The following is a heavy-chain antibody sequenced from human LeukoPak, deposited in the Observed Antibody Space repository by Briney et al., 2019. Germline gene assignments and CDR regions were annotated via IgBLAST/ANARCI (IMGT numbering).Heavy chain of an antibody. D-gene: IGHD3-10*01. CDR1: GGSVSSSNW. CDR3: GRFSGGLQSPLVYAFDI. CDR2: IYHSGST. J-gene: IGHJ3*02. Sequence: SETLSLTCAVSGGSVSSSNWWTWLRRPPGKGLEWGGVIYHSGSTNYNPSLKSGVTISVDKSKNQFPLMLKSVAGADTAVYYCGRFSGGLQSPLVYAFDIWGQGTMVNVSS. V-gene: IGHV4-4*02.